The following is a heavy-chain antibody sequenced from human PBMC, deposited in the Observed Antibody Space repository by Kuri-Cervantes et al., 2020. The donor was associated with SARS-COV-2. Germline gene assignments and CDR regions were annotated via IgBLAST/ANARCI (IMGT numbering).Heavy chain of an antibody. CDR1: GFTFSSYG. CDR2: IRYDGSNK. V-gene: IGHV3-30*02. Sequence: LSLTCAASGFTFSSYGMHWVRQAPGKGLEWVAFIRYDGSNKYYADSVKGRFTISRDNSKNTLYLQMSSLRAEDTAVYYCAKDGLRVVEEWLPFDYWGQGTLVTVSS. D-gene: IGHD3-3*01. J-gene: IGHJ4*02. CDR3: AKDGLRVVEEWLPFDY.